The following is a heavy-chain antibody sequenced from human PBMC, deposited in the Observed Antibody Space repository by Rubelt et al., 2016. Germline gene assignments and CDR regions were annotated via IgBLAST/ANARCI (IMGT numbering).Heavy chain of an antibody. CDR3: ARTVGPVVGDACDI. Sequence: QVQLQESGPGLVKPSQTLSLTCTVSGGSISSYYWSWIRQPPGKGLEWIGFIYYSGSTNYKPSLKSLDSISVDTSTNPLSLQLSSVTAADTAVYYCARTVGPVVGDACDIWRQGTMVTVSS. CDR1: GGSISSYY. J-gene: IGHJ3*02. V-gene: IGHV4-59*12. D-gene: IGHD2-15*01. CDR2: IYYSGST.